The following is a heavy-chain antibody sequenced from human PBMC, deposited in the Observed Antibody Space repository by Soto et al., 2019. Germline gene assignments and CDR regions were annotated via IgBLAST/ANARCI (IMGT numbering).Heavy chain of an antibody. D-gene: IGHD5-12*01. CDR3: ARHHGPTTSENWFAP. CDR2: ISTYRGDT. Sequence: QVHLVQSGVEVKTPGASVKVSCQASGYTFFTYDISWGRQAPGQGLEWMGWISTYRGDTKYAQKFQGRVTMTTDTSTTTAYLELRSLRSDDTAVYYCARHHGPTTSENWFAPWGQGNLVNVSS. CDR1: GYTFFTYD. V-gene: IGHV1-18*01. J-gene: IGHJ5*02.